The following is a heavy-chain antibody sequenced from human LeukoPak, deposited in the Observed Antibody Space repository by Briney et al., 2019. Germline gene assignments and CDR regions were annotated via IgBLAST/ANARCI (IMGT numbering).Heavy chain of an antibody. J-gene: IGHJ4*02. V-gene: IGHV3-30*03. CDR1: GFPFSDYG. CDR2: ISHDGNNK. CDR3: ARVMRIFGVATFDY. Sequence: GRSLRLSCAASGFPFSDYGMYWVRQAPGKGLEWLAVISHDGNNKYYADSVKGRITISRDNSMNTLYLQMNSLRAEDTAVYYCARVMRIFGVATFDYRGQGTLVTVSS. D-gene: IGHD3-3*02.